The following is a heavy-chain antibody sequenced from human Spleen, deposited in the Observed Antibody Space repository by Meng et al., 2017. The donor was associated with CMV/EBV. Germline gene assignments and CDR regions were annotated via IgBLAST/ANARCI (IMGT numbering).Heavy chain of an antibody. CDR3: ARASDSGVWHFDY. V-gene: IGHV3-30-3*01. Sequence: GESLKISCAASGLTFSSYAMHWVCQAPGKGLEWVAVISFDESNKYYSDLVKGRFTISRDNSKNTLFLQVHSLSAEDTAVNYCARASDSGVWHFDYWGQGTLVTVSS. CDR2: ISFDESNK. J-gene: IGHJ4*02. CDR1: GLTFSSYA. D-gene: IGHD2-15*01.